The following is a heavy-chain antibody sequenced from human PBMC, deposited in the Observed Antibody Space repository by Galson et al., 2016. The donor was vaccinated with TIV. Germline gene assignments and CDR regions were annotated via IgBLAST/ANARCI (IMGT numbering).Heavy chain of an antibody. Sequence: SVKVSCKASGGTFSTYVFNWVRLAPGQGLEWMGGIIPLFGTINYALKFQGRVTITADESSTTVYMELNSLRSGDTAVYYCASDRNTALDTYHQYYGMDVWGQGTTVTVPS. D-gene: IGHD5-18*01. CDR1: GGTFSTYV. CDR3: ASDRNTALDTYHQYYGMDV. CDR2: IIPLFGTI. V-gene: IGHV1-69*13. J-gene: IGHJ6*02.